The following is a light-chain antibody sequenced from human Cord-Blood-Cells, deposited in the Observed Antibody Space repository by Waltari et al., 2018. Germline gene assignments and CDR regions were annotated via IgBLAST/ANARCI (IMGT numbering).Light chain of an antibody. Sequence: EIVLTHSPTTLSLSPGERPTLSCRASQSVSSYLAWYQQKPGQAPRLLIYDASNRATGIPARFSGSGSGTDFTLTISSLEPEDFAVYYCQQRSNWPPTFGGGTKVEIK. CDR3: QQRSNWPPT. CDR1: QSVSSY. J-gene: IGKJ4*01. V-gene: IGKV3-11*01. CDR2: DAS.